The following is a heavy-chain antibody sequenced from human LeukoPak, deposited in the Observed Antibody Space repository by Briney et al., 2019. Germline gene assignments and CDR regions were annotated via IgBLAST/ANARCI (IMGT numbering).Heavy chain of an antibody. J-gene: IGHJ4*02. CDR3: ANVRYFDWYYFDY. Sequence: GGSLRLSCAASGFTFSTYAMNWVLQAPGKGLDWVSGISGSGGSTYYADSVKGRFTIYRDNSKNTLYLQMNSLRAEDTAVYYCANVRYFDWYYFDYWGQGALVTVSS. D-gene: IGHD3-9*01. CDR2: ISGSGGST. V-gene: IGHV3-23*01. CDR1: GFTFSTYA.